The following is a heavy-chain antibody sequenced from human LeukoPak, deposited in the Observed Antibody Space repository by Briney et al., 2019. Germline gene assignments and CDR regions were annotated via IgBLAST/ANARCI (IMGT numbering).Heavy chain of an antibody. V-gene: IGHV1-46*01. CDR2: INPTGGST. J-gene: IGHJ3*02. D-gene: IGHD1-26*01. Sequence: GASVKVSCKASGYTFTSYYMHWVRQAPGQGLEWMGLINPTGGSTGYAQKFQGRVTMTTDTSTSTAYMDLRSLRSDDTAVYYCARDSEWELRDPDSFDIWGQGTMVIVSS. CDR1: GYTFTSYY. CDR3: ARDSEWELRDPDSFDI.